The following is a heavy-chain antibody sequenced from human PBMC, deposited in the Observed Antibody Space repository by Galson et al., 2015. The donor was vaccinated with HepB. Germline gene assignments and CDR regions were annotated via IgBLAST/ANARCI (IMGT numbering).Heavy chain of an antibody. CDR2: ISGSGGST. V-gene: IGHV3-23*01. CDR1: GFTFSSYA. Sequence: SLRLSCAASGFTFSSYAMSWVRQAPGKGLEWVSAISGSGGSTYYADSVKGRFTISRDNSKNTLYLQMNSLRAEDTAVYYCANYPPLSSWYSYNWFDPWGQGTLVTVSS. J-gene: IGHJ5*02. D-gene: IGHD6-13*01. CDR3: ANYPPLSSWYSYNWFDP.